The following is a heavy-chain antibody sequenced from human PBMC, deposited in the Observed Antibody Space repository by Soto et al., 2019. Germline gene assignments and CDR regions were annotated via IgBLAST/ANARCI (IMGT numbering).Heavy chain of an antibody. CDR1: GGSISSYY. J-gene: IGHJ6*02. CDR3: ARGIRLSRSYYYGMDV. Sequence: SETLSLTCTVSGGSISSYYWSWIRQPPGKGLEWIGYIYYSGSTNYNPSLKSRVTISVDTSKNQFSLKLSSVTAADTAVYYCARGIRLSRSYYYGMDVWGQGTTVTVS. CDR2: IYYSGST. V-gene: IGHV4-59*01.